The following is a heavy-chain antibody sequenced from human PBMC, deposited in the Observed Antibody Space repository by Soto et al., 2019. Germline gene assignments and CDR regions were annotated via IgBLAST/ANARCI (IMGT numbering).Heavy chain of an antibody. V-gene: IGHV4-59*08. CDR3: ARRWGRTFDF. CDR1: GGFPSSDA. J-gene: IGHJ4*02. CDR2: IYYSGST. D-gene: IGHD7-27*01. Sequence: SENLPLTYSVSGGFPSSDAWILFRLPPGKGLEWIGYIYYSGSTNYNPSLKSRVTISVDTSKNQFSLKLSSVTAADTAVCYCARRWGRTFDFRDQGTLVTLST.